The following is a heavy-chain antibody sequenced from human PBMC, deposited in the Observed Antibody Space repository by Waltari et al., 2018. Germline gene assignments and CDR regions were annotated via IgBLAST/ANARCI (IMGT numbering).Heavy chain of an antibody. CDR3: ARDRGRGLYLES. Sequence: QVKLQESGPGLVKPSGTLSTPCHVAGESATNRYWWSWVRQSPGRGLAWIGQIHGSGRTNYTPSLESRVTVSLDTSNNHFSLRVTSATAADTAVYFCARDRGRGLYLESWGQGTLVTVSP. D-gene: IGHD2-15*01. V-gene: IGHV4-4*02. CDR1: GESATNRYW. J-gene: IGHJ4*02. CDR2: IHGSGRT.